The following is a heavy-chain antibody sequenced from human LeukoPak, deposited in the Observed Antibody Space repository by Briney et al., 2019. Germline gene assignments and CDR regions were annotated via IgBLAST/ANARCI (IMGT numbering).Heavy chain of an antibody. CDR3: AKERKLLPFDC. Sequence: GGSLRLSCAASGFTFSSYAMHWVRQAPGKGLEWVSYISSSSSTIYYADSVRGRFTISRDNAKNSLYLQMNSLRAEDTAVYYCAKERKLLPFDCWGQGTLVTVSS. CDR1: GFTFSSYA. CDR2: ISSSSSTI. D-gene: IGHD4-23*01. V-gene: IGHV3-48*04. J-gene: IGHJ4*02.